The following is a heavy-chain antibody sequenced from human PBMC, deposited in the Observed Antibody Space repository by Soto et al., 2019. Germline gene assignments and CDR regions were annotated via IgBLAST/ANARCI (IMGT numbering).Heavy chain of an antibody. CDR3: ARLRTEVQYYYYYYYMDV. J-gene: IGHJ6*03. CDR2: IYYSGST. Sequence: QLQLQESGPGLVKPSETLSLTCTVSGGSISSSSYYWGWIRQPPGKGLEWIGSIYYSGSTYYNPSLKSRVTISVDTSKNQFSLKLSSVTAADTAVYYCARLRTEVQYYYYYYYMDVWGKGTTVTVSS. D-gene: IGHD1-1*01. V-gene: IGHV4-39*01. CDR1: GGSISSSSYY.